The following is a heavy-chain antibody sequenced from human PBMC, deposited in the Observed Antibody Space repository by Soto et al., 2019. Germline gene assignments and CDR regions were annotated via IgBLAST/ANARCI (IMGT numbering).Heavy chain of an antibody. CDR1: GFTFSSYS. J-gene: IGHJ4*02. CDR2: ISSSSSI. CDR3: ARVGSGSYYVHY. Sequence: EVQLVESGGGLVQPGGSLRLSCAASGFTFSSYSMNWVRQAPGKGLEWVSYISSSSSIYYADSVKGRFTISRDNAKNSLYLQMNSLRDEDTAVYYCARVGSGSYYVHYWGQGTLVTVSS. D-gene: IGHD1-26*01. V-gene: IGHV3-48*02.